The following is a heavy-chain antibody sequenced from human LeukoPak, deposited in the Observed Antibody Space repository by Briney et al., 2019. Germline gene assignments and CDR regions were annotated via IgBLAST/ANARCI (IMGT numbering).Heavy chain of an antibody. CDR2: ITGSGGST. V-gene: IGHV3-23*01. D-gene: IGHD3-10*01. CDR1: GFTFDNFA. Sequence: PGGSLRLSCVPSGFTFDNFAMTWVRQAPGKGLEWVSEITGSGGSTYYADSVKGRFTISRDNSKNTLYLQMNSLRAEDTAIYYCARGLFDFDYWGQGTLVTVSS. J-gene: IGHJ4*02. CDR3: ARGLFDFDY.